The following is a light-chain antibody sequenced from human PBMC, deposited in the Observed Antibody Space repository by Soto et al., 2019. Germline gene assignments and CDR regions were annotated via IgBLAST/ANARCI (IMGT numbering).Light chain of an antibody. CDR3: QQYNNWPT. V-gene: IGKV3-15*01. CDR1: QSVSSN. CDR2: GAS. J-gene: IGKJ3*01. Sequence: EIVMTQSPATLSVSPGERATLSCRASQSVSSNLAWYQQKPGQAPRLLIYGASTRATGIPARFSGSGSGTEFPLTISSLQSEDCAVYYCQQYNNWPTFGPGTKVDIK.